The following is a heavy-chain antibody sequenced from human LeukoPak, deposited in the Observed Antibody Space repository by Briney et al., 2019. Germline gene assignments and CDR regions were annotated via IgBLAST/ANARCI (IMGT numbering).Heavy chain of an antibody. Sequence: PGGSLRLSCAASGFTFSSYAMSWVRHAPGKGLEWVSAISGSGGSTYYADSVKGRFTMSRDNSKNTLYLQMNSLRAEHTAVYYCAKDPSIDGDCVWDWDYWGQGTLVTVFS. V-gene: IGHV3-23*01. D-gene: IGHD2-21*02. CDR2: ISGSGGST. CDR3: AKDPSIDGDCVWDWDY. J-gene: IGHJ4*02. CDR1: GFTFSSYA.